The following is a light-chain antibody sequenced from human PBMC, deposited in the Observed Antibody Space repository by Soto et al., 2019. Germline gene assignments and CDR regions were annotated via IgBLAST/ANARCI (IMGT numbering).Light chain of an antibody. Sequence: DIQMTQSPSSLSASVGDRVTITCRASQSIRSYLNWYQQKPGKATKLLIYAASSMQSGVTSRFSGSGSGTDFTLTISSLQPEDFATYYCQQSYSTPGYTFGQGTKLEIK. CDR1: QSIRSY. J-gene: IGKJ2*01. V-gene: IGKV1-39*01. CDR3: QQSYSTPGYT. CDR2: AAS.